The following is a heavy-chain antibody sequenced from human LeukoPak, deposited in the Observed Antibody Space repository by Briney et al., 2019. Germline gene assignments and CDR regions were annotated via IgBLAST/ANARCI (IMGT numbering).Heavy chain of an antibody. J-gene: IGHJ4*02. CDR2: IKQDGSEK. CDR1: GFTFSSSA. D-gene: IGHD5-18*01. V-gene: IGHV3-7*01. CDR3: ARRAYSYGYPFDY. Sequence: GGSLRLSCAASGFTFSSSAMSWVRQAPGKGLEWVANIKQDGSEKYYVDSVKGRFTISRDNAKNSLYLQMNSLRAEDTAVYYCARRAYSYGYPFDYWGQGTLVTVSS.